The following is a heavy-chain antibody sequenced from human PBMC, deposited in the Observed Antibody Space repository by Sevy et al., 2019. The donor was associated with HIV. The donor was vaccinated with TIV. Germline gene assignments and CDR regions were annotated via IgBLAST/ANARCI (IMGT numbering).Heavy chain of an antibody. CDR1: GFTFSSAW. D-gene: IGHD3-22*01. V-gene: IGHV3-15*01. J-gene: IGHJ6*02. CDR3: ITDPAYRGYDEEVINYYFYGMDV. CDR2: IKSEFAGGAI. Sequence: GGSLRLSCTASGFTFSSAWMSWVRQAPGKGLEWVGRIKSEFAGGAIDNAAPVKGRFSISREDSKTKVYLQMNSLKTDDTAVYYCITDPAYRGYDEEVINYYFYGMDVWGQGTTVTVSS.